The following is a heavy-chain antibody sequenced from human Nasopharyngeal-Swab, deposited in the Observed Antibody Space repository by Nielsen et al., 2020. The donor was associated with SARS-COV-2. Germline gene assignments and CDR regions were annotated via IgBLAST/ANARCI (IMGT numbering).Heavy chain of an antibody. J-gene: IGHJ4*02. D-gene: IGHD2-15*01. Sequence: GESLKIYCAASRFIFSSYNMNWVRQAPGKGLEWVSYIMSSSSTIYYADSVKGRFTISRDNAKNSLYLQMNSLRDEDTAAYYCARGYCSGGSCFLFDYSFQGTLVTVSS. CDR3: ARGYCSGGSCFLFDY. CDR2: IMSSSSTI. CDR1: RFIFSSYN. V-gene: IGHV3-48*02.